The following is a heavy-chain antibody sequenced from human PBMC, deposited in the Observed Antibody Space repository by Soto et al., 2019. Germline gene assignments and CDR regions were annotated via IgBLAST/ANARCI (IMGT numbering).Heavy chain of an antibody. CDR2: MNPNNGNT. D-gene: IGHD6-6*01. CDR3: ARKKQLVVRDYYYYGMDV. V-gene: IGHV1-8*01. Sequence: ASVKVSCKASGYTFTSYDINWVRQATGQGLEWMGWMNPNNGNTGYAQKFQGRVTMTRNTSISTAYMELSSLRSEDTAVYYCARKKQLVVRDYYYYGMDVWGQGTTVTVSS. CDR1: GYTFTSYD. J-gene: IGHJ6*02.